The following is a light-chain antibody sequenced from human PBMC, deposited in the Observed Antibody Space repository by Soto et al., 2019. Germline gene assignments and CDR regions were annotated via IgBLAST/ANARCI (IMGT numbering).Light chain of an antibody. Sequence: EIGLTQSPGTLSLSPGGRATLSCRASQSVSRNYVAWYQQKPGQTPRLLIYDASNRATGIPARFSGSGSGTDFTLTISSLEPEDFAVYYCQQRSNWPLLTFGGGTRLEIK. CDR2: DAS. CDR1: QSVSRNY. CDR3: QQRSNWPLLT. V-gene: IGKV3-11*01. J-gene: IGKJ5*01.